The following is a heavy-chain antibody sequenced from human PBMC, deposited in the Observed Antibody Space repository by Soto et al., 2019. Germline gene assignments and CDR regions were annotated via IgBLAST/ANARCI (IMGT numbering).Heavy chain of an antibody. CDR2: IYYSGST. Sequence: PSETLSLTCTVSGGSISSYYWSWIRQPPGKGLEWIGYIYYSGSTNYNPSLKSRVTISVDTSKNQFSLKLSSVTAADTAVYYCARGNTYYDILTGLPTFDYWGQGTLVTVSS. CDR1: GGSISSYY. V-gene: IGHV4-59*01. CDR3: ARGNTYYDILTGLPTFDY. D-gene: IGHD3-9*01. J-gene: IGHJ4*02.